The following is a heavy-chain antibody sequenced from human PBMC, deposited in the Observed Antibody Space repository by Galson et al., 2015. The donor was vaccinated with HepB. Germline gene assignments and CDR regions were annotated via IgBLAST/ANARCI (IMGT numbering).Heavy chain of an antibody. J-gene: IGHJ4*02. CDR1: GDSVSSNSAA. V-gene: IGHV6-1*01. Sequence: CAISGDSVSSNSAAWNWIRQSPSRGLEWLGRTYYRSKWFNDYAVSVRGRITIKPDTSKNQFALQLNSVTPEDTAVYYCARTGGVPGAQWGQGTLVTVSS. CDR2: TYYRSKWFN. D-gene: IGHD2-8*02. CDR3: ARTGGVPGAQ.